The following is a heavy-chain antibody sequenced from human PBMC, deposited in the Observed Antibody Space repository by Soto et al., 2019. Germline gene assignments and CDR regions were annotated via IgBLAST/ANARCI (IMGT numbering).Heavy chain of an antibody. D-gene: IGHD3-22*01. CDR2: ISSSSTTI. V-gene: IGHV3-48*02. CDR1: GFTFSTYS. Sequence: EVQLLESGGGLVQPGGSLRLSCAASGFTFSTYSMNWVRQAPGKGLEWVSYISSSSTTIYYADSVKGRFTISRDNAKNSLYLQMNSLRDEDTAVYYCARETYYYDSSGYDAFDIWGQGTMVTVSS. CDR3: ARETYYYDSSGYDAFDI. J-gene: IGHJ3*02.